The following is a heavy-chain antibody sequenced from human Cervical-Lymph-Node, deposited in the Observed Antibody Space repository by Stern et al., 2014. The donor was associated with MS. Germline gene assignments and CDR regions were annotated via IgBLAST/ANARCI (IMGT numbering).Heavy chain of an antibody. CDR1: GFTFSDYY. J-gene: IGHJ6*02. D-gene: IGHD2-15*01. CDR2: ISSGGSSI. CDR3: ARERAAIYSYGMDV. Sequence: VQLVESGGGLVKPGGSLRLSCAASGFTFSDYYMSWIPQAPGKGLEWVSYISSGGSSIDYADSVKGRFTISRDNAKNSLYLQMNSLRAEDTAVYYCARERAAIYSYGMDVWGQGTTVTVSS. V-gene: IGHV3-11*01.